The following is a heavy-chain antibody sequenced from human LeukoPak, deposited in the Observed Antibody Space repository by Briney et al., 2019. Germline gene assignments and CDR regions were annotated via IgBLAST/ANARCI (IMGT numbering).Heavy chain of an antibody. CDR2: INSDGSST. CDR3: GKSYSSSWYFDY. V-gene: IGHV3-74*01. CDR1: GLTFSSYW. J-gene: IGHJ4*02. D-gene: IGHD6-13*01. Sequence: PGGSLRLSCAASGLTFSSYWMHWVRQAPGKGLVWVSRINSDGSSTSYADSVKGRFTISRDNAKNPLCLQMNSLRAEDTAVYYCGKSYSSSWYFDYWGQGTLVTVSS.